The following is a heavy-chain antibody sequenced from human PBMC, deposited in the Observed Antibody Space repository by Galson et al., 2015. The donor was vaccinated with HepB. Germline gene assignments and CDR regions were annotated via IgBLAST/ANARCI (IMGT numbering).Heavy chain of an antibody. CDR2: IWSDGTNK. CDR1: GFTFRIHG. V-gene: IGHV3-33*01. J-gene: IGHJ4*02. D-gene: IGHD3-3*01. Sequence: SLRLSCAASGFTFRIHGMNWVRQAPGKGLEWVASIWSDGTNKYYADSVKGRFTISRDNSKNALYLQMNSLGAEDTAVYHCARECDPYHYWSALDFWGQGTLVTVSS. CDR3: ARECDPYHYWSALDF.